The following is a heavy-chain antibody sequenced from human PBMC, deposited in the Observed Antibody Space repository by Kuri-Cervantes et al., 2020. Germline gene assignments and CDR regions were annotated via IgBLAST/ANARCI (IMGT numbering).Heavy chain of an antibody. J-gene: IGHJ6*02. CDR2: ISYDGSNK. V-gene: IGHV3-30*03. Sequence: GGSLRLSCAASGFTFSTHGIHWVRQTPGKGLEWVALISYDGSNKYYADSVKGRFTISRENAKNSLYLQMNSLRAGDTAVYYCARGVAGTQAGYYYYGMDVWGQGTTVTVSS. D-gene: IGHD6-19*01. CDR3: ARGVAGTQAGYYYYGMDV. CDR1: GFTFSTHG.